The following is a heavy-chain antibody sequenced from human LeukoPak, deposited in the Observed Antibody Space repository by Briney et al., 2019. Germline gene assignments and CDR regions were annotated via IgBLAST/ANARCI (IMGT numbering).Heavy chain of an antibody. V-gene: IGHV4-59*08. J-gene: IGHJ4*02. D-gene: IGHD5-24*01. CDR3: ARHGYNTFDY. Sequence: SETLSLTCTVSGGSISSYYWSWIRQPPGKGLEWIGYIYYSGSTNYNPSLKSRVTISVDTSKNQFSLKLSSVTAADTAVYYCARHGYNTFDYWGQGTLATVSS. CDR1: GGSISSYY. CDR2: IYYSGST.